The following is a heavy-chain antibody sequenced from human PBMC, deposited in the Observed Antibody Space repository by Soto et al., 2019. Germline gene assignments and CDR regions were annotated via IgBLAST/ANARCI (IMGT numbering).Heavy chain of an antibody. Sequence: HPGGSLRLSCAASGFTFSSYAMSWVRQAPGKGLEWVSAISGSGGSTYYADSVKGRFTISRDNSKNTLYLQMNSLRAEDTAVYYCAKDPRSRWWGDYWGQGTLVTVSS. D-gene: IGHD2-15*01. CDR3: AKDPRSRWWGDY. CDR2: ISGSGGST. CDR1: GFTFSSYA. J-gene: IGHJ4*02. V-gene: IGHV3-23*01.